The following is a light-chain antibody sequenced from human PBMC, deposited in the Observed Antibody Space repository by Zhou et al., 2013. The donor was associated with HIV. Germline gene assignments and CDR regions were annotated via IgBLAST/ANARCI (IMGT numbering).Light chain of an antibody. V-gene: IGKV3-20*01. Sequence: VLTQSPGTLSLSPGERASLSCRASQSIDSMYLAWYQQKPGQAPSLLIYGASTRATGVPDRFSGSGSGTDFTLTISRLEPEDFAVYFCQQDASSAWTFGQGTRVEIK. J-gene: IGKJ1*01. CDR3: QQDASSAWT. CDR2: GAS. CDR1: QSIDSMY.